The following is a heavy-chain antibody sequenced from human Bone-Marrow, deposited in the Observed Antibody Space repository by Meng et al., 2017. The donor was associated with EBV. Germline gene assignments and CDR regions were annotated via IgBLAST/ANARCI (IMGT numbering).Heavy chain of an antibody. V-gene: IGHV4-61*01. CDR2: INHSGST. Sequence: GRLTESGPGLVKPSETLSLTCTVSGGSVSSGSYYWSWIRQPPGKGLEWIGEINHSGSTNYNPSLKSRVTISVDKSKNQFSLKLSSVTAADTAVYYCASAKYGGTIPVDYWGQGTLVTVSS. J-gene: IGHJ4*02. CDR1: GGSVSSGSYY. CDR3: ASAKYGGTIPVDY. D-gene: IGHD4-23*01.